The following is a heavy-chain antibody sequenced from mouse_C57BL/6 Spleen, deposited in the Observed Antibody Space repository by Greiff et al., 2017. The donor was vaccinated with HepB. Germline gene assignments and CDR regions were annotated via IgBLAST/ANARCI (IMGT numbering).Heavy chain of an antibody. V-gene: IGHV5-4*01. Sequence: DVMLVESGGGLVKPGGSLKLSCAASGFTFSSYAMSWVRQTPEKRLEWVATISDGGSYTYYPDNVKGRFTISRDNAKNNLYLQMSHLKSEDTAMYYCARDTLLLRSSWFAYWGQGTLVTVSA. CDR3: ARDTLLLRSSWFAY. J-gene: IGHJ3*01. D-gene: IGHD1-1*01. CDR1: GFTFSSYA. CDR2: ISDGGSYT.